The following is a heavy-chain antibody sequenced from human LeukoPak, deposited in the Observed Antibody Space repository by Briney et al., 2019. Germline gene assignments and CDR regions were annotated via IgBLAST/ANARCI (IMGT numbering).Heavy chain of an antibody. J-gene: IGHJ3*02. CDR2: ISDDGSGT. V-gene: IGHV3-23*01. D-gene: IGHD3-10*01. CDR1: GLTFSSYA. CDR3: AKDRYYGSGNRDAFDI. Sequence: PGGSLRLSCAASGLTFSSYAMSWARQAPGKGLDWVSGISDDGSGTYYADSVKGRFTISRDNSKNTLYVQMTSLRAEDTAVYYCAKDRYYGSGNRDAFDIWGQGTMVTVSS.